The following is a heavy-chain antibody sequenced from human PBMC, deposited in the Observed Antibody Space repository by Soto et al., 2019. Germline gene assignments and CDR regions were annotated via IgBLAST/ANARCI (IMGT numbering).Heavy chain of an antibody. V-gene: IGHV6-1*01. D-gene: IGHD6-19*01. J-gene: IGHJ6*02. Sequence: SQTLSLTCAISGDSVSSNSAAWNWIRQSPSRGLEWLGRTYYRSKWYNDYAVSVESRITINPDTSKNQFSLQLNSVTPEDTAVYYCARDGPHIAVAGTPYYYYYGMDVWGQGTTVTVSS. CDR3: ARDGPHIAVAGTPYYYYYGMDV. CDR1: GDSVSSNSAA. CDR2: TYYRSKWYN.